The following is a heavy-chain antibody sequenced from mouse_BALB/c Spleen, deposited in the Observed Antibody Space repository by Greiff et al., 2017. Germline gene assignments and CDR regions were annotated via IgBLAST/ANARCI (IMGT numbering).Heavy chain of an antibody. CDR1: GYTFTSYW. Sequence: QVQLQQPGAELVKPGASVKLSCKASGYTFTSYWMHWVKQRPGQGLEWIGEINPSNGCTYYNENLKSKATMTVDKSSSTVYMQLSSLTSEDTAVYYCARLTTWLAYWGQGTLVTVSA. J-gene: IGHJ3*01. CDR2: INPSNGCT. V-gene: IGHV1S81*02. CDR3: ARLTTWLAY. D-gene: IGHD2-13*01.